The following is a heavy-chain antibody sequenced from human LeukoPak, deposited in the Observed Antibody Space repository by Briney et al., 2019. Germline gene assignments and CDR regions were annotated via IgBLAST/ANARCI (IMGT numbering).Heavy chain of an antibody. CDR1: GYTFTSYG. CDR3: ARVLGAVSGGYYYYGMDV. CDR2: ISDYNGDT. J-gene: IGHJ6*02. D-gene: IGHD3-16*01. Sequence: ASVKVSCKASGYTFTSYGLSWVRQAPGQGLQCMGWISDYNGDTNYAQKVRDRVSMTTDTSTSTAYMELRSLRSDDTAIYYCARVLGAVSGGYYYYGMDVWGQGTTVTVSS. V-gene: IGHV1-18*01.